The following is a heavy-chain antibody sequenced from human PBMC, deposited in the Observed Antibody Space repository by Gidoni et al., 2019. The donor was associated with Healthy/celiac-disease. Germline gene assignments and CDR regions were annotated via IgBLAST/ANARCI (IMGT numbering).Heavy chain of an antibody. CDR1: GVTSSSDG. J-gene: IGHJ4*02. CDR2: ISYDGSNK. Sequence: QVQRVESGGGVVKPGRSLRHSCAASGVTSSSDGMRVVRQAPGKGLEWVAVISYDGSNKYYADTVKGRFTISRDNSKNTLYLQMNSLRAEDTAVYYCAKDYFWSGYYTGLWDYWGQGTLVTVSS. CDR3: AKDYFWSGYYTGLWDY. V-gene: IGHV3-30*18. D-gene: IGHD3-3*01.